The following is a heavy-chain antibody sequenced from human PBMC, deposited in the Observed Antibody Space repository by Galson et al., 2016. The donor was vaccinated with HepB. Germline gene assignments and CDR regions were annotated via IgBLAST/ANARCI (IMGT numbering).Heavy chain of an antibody. CDR2: INNNGDNR. V-gene: IGHV3-23*01. J-gene: IGHJ4*02. Sequence: PGMGLEWVATINNNGDNRHYADSVMGRFTISRDNFQNTVSLQMNSLRDDDTAVYYCVTWLQVHFDHWGRGILVTASS. CDR3: VTWLQVHFDH. D-gene: IGHD6-19*01.